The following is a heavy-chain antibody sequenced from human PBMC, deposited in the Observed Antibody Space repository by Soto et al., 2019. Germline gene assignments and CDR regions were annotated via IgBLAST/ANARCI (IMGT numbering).Heavy chain of an antibody. J-gene: IGHJ4*02. CDR1: GGSFSGYY. V-gene: IGHV4-34*01. D-gene: IGHD6-19*01. CDR2: INHSGST. Sequence: PSETLSLTCAVYGGSFSGYYWSWIRQPPGKGLEWIGEINHSGSTNYNPSLKSRVTISVDTSKNQFSLKLSSVTAADTAVYYCARGHFRAGPFGYRGQGTLVTVSS. CDR3: ARGHFRAGPFGY.